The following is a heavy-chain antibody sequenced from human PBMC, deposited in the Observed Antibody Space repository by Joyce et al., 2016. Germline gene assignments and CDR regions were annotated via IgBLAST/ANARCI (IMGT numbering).Heavy chain of an antibody. Sequence: QLQLQESGPGLVKPSETLALTCTVSGGSISTISSYWGWIRQLPGKGLEWVGTTYYSGSTYYNPSLKSRVTISVDASKNQFSLKLTSVTAADTAVYFCAGDSKSTSSPFDYWGQGTLVTVSS. CDR2: TYYSGST. CDR3: AGDSKSTSSPFDY. V-gene: IGHV4-39*01. D-gene: IGHD2/OR15-2a*01. J-gene: IGHJ4*02. CDR1: GGSISTISSY.